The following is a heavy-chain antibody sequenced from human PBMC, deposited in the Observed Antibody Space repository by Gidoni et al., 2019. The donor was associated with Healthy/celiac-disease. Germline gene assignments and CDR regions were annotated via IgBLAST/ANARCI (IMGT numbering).Heavy chain of an antibody. J-gene: IGHJ4*02. D-gene: IGHD3-22*01. V-gene: IGHV3-21*01. CDR2: ISSSSSYI. Sequence: EVQLVESGGGLVKPGGSLRLSCAASGFTFSSYSMNWVRQAPGKGLEWVSSISSSSSYIYYADSVKGRFTISRDNAKNSLYLQMNSLRAEDTAVYYCARTLYYYDSSGYDDYWGQGTLVTVSS. CDR3: ARTLYYYDSSGYDDY. CDR1: GFTFSSYS.